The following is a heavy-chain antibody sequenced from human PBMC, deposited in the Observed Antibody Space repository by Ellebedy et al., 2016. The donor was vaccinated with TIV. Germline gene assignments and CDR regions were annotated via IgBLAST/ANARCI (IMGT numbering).Heavy chain of an antibody. D-gene: IGHD3/OR15-3a*01. CDR1: GGSIISSVYF. Sequence: SETLSLTCSVSGGSIISSVYFWGWIRQPPGTGLEWIGSISYSGYTHYNPPLKSRVTISVDTSKNPFSLKLSSVTAADTAVYYCARNLLIFTFDKWYSDLWGRGTLVTVSS. J-gene: IGHJ2*01. V-gene: IGHV4-39*01. CDR3: ARNLLIFTFDKWYSDL. CDR2: ISYSGYT.